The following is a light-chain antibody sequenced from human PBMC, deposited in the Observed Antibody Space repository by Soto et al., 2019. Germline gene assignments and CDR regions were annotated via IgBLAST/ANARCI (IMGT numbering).Light chain of an antibody. CDR2: GAS. Sequence: EIVLTQSPGTLSLSPGERATLSCRASPRVSSSYLAWYQQKPGQAPRLLIYGASSRVTGIPDRFSGSGSGTEFTLTISSLEPEDFAVYYCQQYVNSPATFGQGTKVEIK. CDR3: QQYVNSPAT. CDR1: PRVSSSY. V-gene: IGKV3-20*01. J-gene: IGKJ1*01.